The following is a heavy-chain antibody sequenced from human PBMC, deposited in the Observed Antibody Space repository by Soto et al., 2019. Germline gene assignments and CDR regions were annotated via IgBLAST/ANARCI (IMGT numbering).Heavy chain of an antibody. CDR2: ISDSDNAT. CDR1: GFTFSSYA. Sequence: EVQLLESGGGLVQPGGSLRLSCAASGFTFSSYAMTWVRQAPGKGLEWVSVISDSDNATYYADSVKGRFTISRDNSKNTLYLQFNSLRAEEAAVYYCAKGVSSSAWSASDNWGQGTLVTVSS. J-gene: IGHJ4*02. CDR3: AKGVSSSAWSASDN. V-gene: IGHV3-23*01. D-gene: IGHD6-19*01.